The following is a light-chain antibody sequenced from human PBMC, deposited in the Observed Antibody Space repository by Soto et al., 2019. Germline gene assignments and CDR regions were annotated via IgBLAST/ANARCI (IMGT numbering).Light chain of an antibody. Sequence: EVVMTQSPATLSVSPGERATLSCRASQSISSNLAWYQQKPGQPPRLLIYGASTRATGIPARFGGSGSGTEFTLTISSLQSEDFAVYYCQQRSNWPPLLTFGGGTKVEIK. CDR3: QQRSNWPPLLT. CDR1: QSISSN. V-gene: IGKV3-15*01. CDR2: GAS. J-gene: IGKJ4*01.